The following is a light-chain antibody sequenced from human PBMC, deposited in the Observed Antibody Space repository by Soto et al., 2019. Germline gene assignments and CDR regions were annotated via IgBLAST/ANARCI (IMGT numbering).Light chain of an antibody. CDR2: DVS. Sequence: QSVLTPPAPVSGSPGQSITISCTGTSKYICHYNYVSWYQQHPGNAPKLMIYDVSIRASGVSDRFSGSKSGNTASLTISGLQAEDEADYHCCSYTTTTSRVFGTGTKVTVL. CDR3: CSYTTTTSRV. CDR1: SKYICHYNY. V-gene: IGLV2-14*03. J-gene: IGLJ1*01.